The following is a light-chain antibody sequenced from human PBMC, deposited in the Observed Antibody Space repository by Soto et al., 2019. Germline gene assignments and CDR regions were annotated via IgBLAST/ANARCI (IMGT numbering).Light chain of an antibody. Sequence: QPVLTQPPSVSGAPGQRVTISCTGSSSNIGAGYDVHWYQQLPGTAPKHLIYGNSNRPSGVPDRFSGSKSGTSASLAITGLQAEDEADYYCQSYDSSLSGWVFGTGTKLTVL. V-gene: IGLV1-40*01. J-gene: IGLJ1*01. CDR3: QSYDSSLSGWV. CDR1: SSNIGAGYD. CDR2: GNS.